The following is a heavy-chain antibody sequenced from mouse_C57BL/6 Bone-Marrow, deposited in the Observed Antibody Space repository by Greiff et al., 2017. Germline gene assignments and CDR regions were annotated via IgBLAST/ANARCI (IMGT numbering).Heavy chain of an antibody. CDR2: IYPRDGST. CDR1: GYTFTSYD. D-gene: IGHD1-1*01. Sequence: VQLQQSGPELVKPGASVKLSCKASGYTFTSYDINWVKQRPGQGLEWIGWIYPRDGSTKYNEKFKGKATLTVDTSSSTAYMELHSLTSEDSAVYFCARDPYYYGSSFHWYFDVWGTGTTVTVSS. V-gene: IGHV1-85*01. J-gene: IGHJ1*03. CDR3: ARDPYYYGSSFHWYFDV.